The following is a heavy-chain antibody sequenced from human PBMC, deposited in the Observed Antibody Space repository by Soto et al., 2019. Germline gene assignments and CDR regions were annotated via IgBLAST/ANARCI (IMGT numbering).Heavy chain of an antibody. CDR3: AKSAGVNYYYGMDV. V-gene: IGHV3-30*18. Sequence: GGSLRLSCAASGFTFSSYGMHWVRQAPGKGLEWVAVISYDGSNKYYADSVKGRFTISRDNSKNTLYLQMNSLRAEDTAVYYCAKSAGVNYYYGMDVWGQGTTVTVS. J-gene: IGHJ6*02. CDR1: GFTFSSYG. D-gene: IGHD7-27*01. CDR2: ISYDGSNK.